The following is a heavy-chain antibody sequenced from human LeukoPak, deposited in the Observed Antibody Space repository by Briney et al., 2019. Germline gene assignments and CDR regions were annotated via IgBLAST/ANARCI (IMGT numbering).Heavy chain of an antibody. D-gene: IGHD5-18*01. CDR3: ARDPHNYGGYNYGVDY. V-gene: IGHV1-18*01. CDR1: GYTFTSYG. J-gene: IGHJ4*02. CDR2: ISAYNGNT. Sequence: ASVKVSCKASGYTFTSYGISWVRQAPGQGLEWMGWISAYNGNTNYAQKLQGRVTMTTDTSTSTAYMELRSLRSDDTAVYYCARDPHNYGGYNYGVDYWGQGTLVTVSS.